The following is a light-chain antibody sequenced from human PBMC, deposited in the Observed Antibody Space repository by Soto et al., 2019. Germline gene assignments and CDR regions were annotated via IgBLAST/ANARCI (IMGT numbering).Light chain of an antibody. Sequence: EIVLTQSPATLSLSPGERATLSCRASQSVSSYLAWYQQRPGQAPRLLIFDTSNRATDIPARFSGSGSGTDFTLTMSGLEPEDFAVYYCQQRTNRPPITFGQGTRLEIK. V-gene: IGKV3-11*01. CDR2: DTS. CDR3: QQRTNRPPIT. CDR1: QSVSSY. J-gene: IGKJ5*01.